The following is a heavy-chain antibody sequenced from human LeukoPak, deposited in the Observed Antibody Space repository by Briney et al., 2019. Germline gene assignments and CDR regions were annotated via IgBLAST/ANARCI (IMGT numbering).Heavy chain of an antibody. CDR2: IKQDGSEK. Sequence: GGSLRLSCAASGFTFSSYWMTWVREAPGTGLEWVANIKQDGSEKYYVESVKGRFTISRDNAKNSLYLQMNSLRAEDTGVYYCARDRLVAARHDPNWFDPWGQGTLVTVSS. CDR3: ARDRLVAARHDPNWFDP. J-gene: IGHJ5*02. V-gene: IGHV3-7*01. D-gene: IGHD6-6*01. CDR1: GFTFSSYW.